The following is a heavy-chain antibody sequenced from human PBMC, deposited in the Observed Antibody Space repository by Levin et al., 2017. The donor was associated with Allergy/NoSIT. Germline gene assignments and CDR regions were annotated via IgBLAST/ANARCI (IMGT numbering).Heavy chain of an antibody. CDR2: ISWNSDII. CDR1: GFTFVDYV. J-gene: IGHJ1*01. Sequence: GGSLRLSCAASGFTFVDYVMHWVRQTPGKGLEWVAGISWNSDIIEYADSVRGRFTISRDNAKNSLYLQMNSLRAEDTAFYYCAKGHCSGASCYIRNEYFQHWGQGTLVTVSS. D-gene: IGHD2-15*01. V-gene: IGHV3-9*01. CDR3: AKGHCSGASCYIRNEYFQH.